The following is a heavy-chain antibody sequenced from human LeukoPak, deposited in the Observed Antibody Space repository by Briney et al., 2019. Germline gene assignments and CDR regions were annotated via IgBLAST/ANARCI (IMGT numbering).Heavy chain of an antibody. D-gene: IGHD6-13*01. J-gene: IGHJ4*02. CDR2: ISYDGRNI. V-gene: IGHV3-30*18. Sequence: GKSLRLSCAASGFTFNNYGMHWVRQAPGKGLEWVAVISYDGRNIHYPDSVKGRFTISRDISTDTLWLQMDSLRTEDTAVYYCAKGSSSWYVPFDSWGQGTLVTVSS. CDR1: GFTFNNYG. CDR3: AKGSSSWYVPFDS.